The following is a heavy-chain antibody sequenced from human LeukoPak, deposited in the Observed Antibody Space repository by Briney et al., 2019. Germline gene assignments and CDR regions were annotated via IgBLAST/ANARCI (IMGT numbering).Heavy chain of an antibody. Sequence: ASVKVSCKASGGTFSSYAISWVRQAPGQGLEWMGWISAYNGNTNYAQKLQGRVTMTTDTSTSTAYMELRSLRSDDTAVYYCARDRLGIAVAGNIDYWGQGTLVTVSS. D-gene: IGHD6-19*01. CDR2: ISAYNGNT. J-gene: IGHJ4*02. CDR3: ARDRLGIAVAGNIDY. V-gene: IGHV1-18*01. CDR1: GGTFSSYA.